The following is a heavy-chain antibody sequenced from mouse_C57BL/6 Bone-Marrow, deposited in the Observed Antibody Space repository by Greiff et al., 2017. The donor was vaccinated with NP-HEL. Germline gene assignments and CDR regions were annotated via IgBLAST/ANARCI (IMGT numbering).Heavy chain of an antibody. CDR2: ILPGSGST. CDR3: ARRGPYLLWYPYYFDY. CDR1: GYTFTGYW. V-gene: IGHV1-9*01. Sequence: VKLVESGAELMKPGASVKLSCKATGYTFTGYWIEWVKQRPGHGLEWIGEILPGSGSTNYNEKFKGKATFTADTSSNTAYMQLSSLTTEDSAIYYCARRGPYLLWYPYYFDYWGQGTTLTVSS. D-gene: IGHD2-1*01. J-gene: IGHJ2*01.